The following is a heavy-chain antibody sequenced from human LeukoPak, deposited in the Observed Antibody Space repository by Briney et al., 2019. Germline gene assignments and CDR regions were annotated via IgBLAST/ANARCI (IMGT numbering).Heavy chain of an antibody. CDR2: ISGSGGST. CDR1: GFTFSSYS. V-gene: IGHV3-23*01. Sequence: QPGPSLRLSYPASGFTFSSYSMSCVRQDPGNGLEWVSAISGSGGSTYYADSVKGRFTISRDNSKNTLYLQMNSLRAEDTAVYYCASIIVGATRDFDYWGQGTLVTVSS. D-gene: IGHD1-26*01. J-gene: IGHJ4*02. CDR3: ASIIVGATRDFDY.